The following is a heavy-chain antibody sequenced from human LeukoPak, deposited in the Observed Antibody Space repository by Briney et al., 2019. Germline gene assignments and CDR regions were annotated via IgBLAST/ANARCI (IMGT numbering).Heavy chain of an antibody. Sequence: GASVKVSCKASGYSFTAHYMHWVRQAPGQGLEWMGWINPDSGDTNYAQKFQGRVTMTRDTSINTDYMELSGLRSDDTAVYYCARDPRFWTNGVCYPAYYYYYMDVWGKGTTVTVSS. CDR3: ARDPRFWTNGVCYPAYYYYYMDV. CDR2: INPDSGDT. D-gene: IGHD2-8*01. CDR1: GYSFTAHY. V-gene: IGHV1-2*02. J-gene: IGHJ6*03.